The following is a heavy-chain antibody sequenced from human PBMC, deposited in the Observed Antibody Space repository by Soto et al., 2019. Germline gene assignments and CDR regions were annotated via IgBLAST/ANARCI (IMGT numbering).Heavy chain of an antibody. Sequence: QVQMVESGGGVVQPGRSLRLSCAASGFSFENYGMHWVRQAPGRGLEWVAIIWYDGSLQYYAAAVKGRFTISRDNSKNTVNLEMNSLRAEDTAVYYCANLWGDGYNLGQDYNGMDVWGQGTTVIVSS. CDR1: GFSFENYG. D-gene: IGHD5-12*01. CDR3: ANLWGDGYNLGQDYNGMDV. CDR2: IWYDGSLQ. V-gene: IGHV3-33*06. J-gene: IGHJ6*02.